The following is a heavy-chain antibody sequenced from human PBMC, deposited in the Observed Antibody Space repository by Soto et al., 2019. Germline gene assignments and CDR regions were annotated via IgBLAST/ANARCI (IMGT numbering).Heavy chain of an antibody. CDR1: EGSLSDYD. J-gene: IGHJ5*02. CDR2: IYSSGST. CDR3: ARVVLPVAMFPWFDP. Sequence: PSEPLSLSCTFSEGSLSDYDWRWIRPHAGKGLEWIGRIYSSGSTNFNPSLRSRVTMSVDSSKNQFSLKLSSVTAADTAVYYCARVVLPVAMFPWFDPWGQGILVTVSS. D-gene: IGHD2-2*01. V-gene: IGHV4-4*07.